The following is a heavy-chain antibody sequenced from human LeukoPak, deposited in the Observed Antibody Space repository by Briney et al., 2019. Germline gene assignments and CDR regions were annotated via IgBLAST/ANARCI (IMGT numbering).Heavy chain of an antibody. Sequence: ASVKVSCKASGYTFTSYYMHWVRQAPGRGLEWMGGFGPEDGGTFYAQKFQGRVTMTEDTSTDTGYLELSSLTSEDTAVYYCATAPGITGTRVADPMDVWGQGTTVTVSS. CDR1: GYTFTSYY. V-gene: IGHV1-24*01. D-gene: IGHD1-14*01. J-gene: IGHJ6*02. CDR2: FGPEDGGT. CDR3: ATAPGITGTRVADPMDV.